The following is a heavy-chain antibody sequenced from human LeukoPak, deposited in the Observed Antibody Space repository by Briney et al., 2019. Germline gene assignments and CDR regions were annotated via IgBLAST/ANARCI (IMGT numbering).Heavy chain of an antibody. J-gene: IGHJ5*02. V-gene: IGHV4-4*09. CDR1: GGSNNSYY. CDR2: THPSGNT. Sequence: SETLSLTCAVSGGSNNSYYWSWIRQPPGKGLEWIGYTHPSGNTNYSPSLKSRVTISIDMSRNQFSLKLSSVTAADTAVYYCARKAPKKGWFDPWGQGTLVTVSS. CDR3: ARKAPKKGWFDP.